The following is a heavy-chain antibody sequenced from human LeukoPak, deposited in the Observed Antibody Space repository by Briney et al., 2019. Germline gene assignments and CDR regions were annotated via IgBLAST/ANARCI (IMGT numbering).Heavy chain of an antibody. J-gene: IGHJ4*02. V-gene: IGHV5-51*01. Sequence: ESLKISCKGSGYSFTSYCIGWVRQMSRKGPEWMGIIYRGDSDTRYSTNFPGQVTTSADTSISTAYMPWSSMKASDTAMYYCARLGYYDSSGYFYFDYWGQGTLVTVSS. CDR1: GYSFTSYC. D-gene: IGHD3-22*01. CDR3: ARLGYYDSSGYFYFDY. CDR2: IYRGDSDT.